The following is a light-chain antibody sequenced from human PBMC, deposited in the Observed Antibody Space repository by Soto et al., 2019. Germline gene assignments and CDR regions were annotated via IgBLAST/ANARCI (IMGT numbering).Light chain of an antibody. CDR2: EVS. Sequence: QSALTQPPSASGSPGQSVTISCTGTSSDVGGYNSVSWYQQLPGKAPKLMIYEVSKRPSGVPDRFSGSKSGNTASLTVSGLQAEDEADYYCSSYAGSDVVVFGTGTKATVL. J-gene: IGLJ1*01. V-gene: IGLV2-8*01. CDR1: SSDVGGYNS. CDR3: SSYAGSDVVV.